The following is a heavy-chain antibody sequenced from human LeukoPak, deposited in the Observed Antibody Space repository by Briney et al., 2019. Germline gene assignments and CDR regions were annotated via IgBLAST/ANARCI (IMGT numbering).Heavy chain of an antibody. CDR1: GFTFSSYW. D-gene: IGHD3-22*01. V-gene: IGHV3-7*01. CDR2: INQDGGEK. Sequence: GGSLRLSCAASGFTFSSYWMSWVRQAPGKGLEWVANINQDGGEKYYVDSVKGRFTISRDNAKNSLYLQMNSLRAEDTAVYYCARDRSGYDYAEYYYDSSGYNYFDYWGQGTLVTVSS. CDR3: ARDRSGYDYAEYYYDSSGYNYFDY. J-gene: IGHJ4*02.